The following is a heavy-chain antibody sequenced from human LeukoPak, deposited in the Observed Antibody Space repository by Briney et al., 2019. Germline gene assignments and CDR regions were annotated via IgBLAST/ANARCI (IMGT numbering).Heavy chain of an antibody. CDR1: GFIFDDYV. CDR2: INWDGGTT. V-gene: IGHV3-43D*04. D-gene: IGHD1-20*01. J-gene: IGHJ3*02. Sequence: GGSLRLSCAASGFIFDDYVMHWVRQAPGKGLEWVSLINWDGGTTYYADSVKGRFTISRDNSKNSLFLQMTSLRADDTALYYCARDRNSNWPDASDIWGQGTMVTVSS. CDR3: ARDRNSNWPDASDI.